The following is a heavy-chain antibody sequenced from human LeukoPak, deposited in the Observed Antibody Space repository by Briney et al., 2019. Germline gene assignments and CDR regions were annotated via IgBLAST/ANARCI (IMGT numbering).Heavy chain of an antibody. J-gene: IGHJ3*02. Sequence: GGSLRLSCAASGFTFRRYAMSWVRPPQGRELAWVSAISGSGGSTYYAGSVKGRFTISRDNSKNTLYLQMNSLRAEDTAVYYCAKVRIAVAAIPADAFDIWGQGTMVTVSS. D-gene: IGHD6-19*01. CDR3: AKVRIAVAAIPADAFDI. CDR2: ISGSGGST. V-gene: IGHV3-23*01. CDR1: GFTFRRYA.